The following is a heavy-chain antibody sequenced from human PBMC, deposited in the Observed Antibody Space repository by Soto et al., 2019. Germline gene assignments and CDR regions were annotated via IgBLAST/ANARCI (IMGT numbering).Heavy chain of an antibody. CDR2: ISYSRGS. J-gene: IGHJ5*01. V-gene: IGHV4-61*01. D-gene: IGHD2-21*01. Sequence: PSETLSLTCSVSAGYLERSIYFWNWIRQPPGKGLEWIGNISYSRGSNPNPALKSRVTLSLDTFKNQFSLTLTSVTAADTAMYYCASSTFCPASRGDHFKNLDSWVQGTLVTVS. CDR3: ASSTFCPASRGDHFKNLDS. CDR1: AGYLERSIYF.